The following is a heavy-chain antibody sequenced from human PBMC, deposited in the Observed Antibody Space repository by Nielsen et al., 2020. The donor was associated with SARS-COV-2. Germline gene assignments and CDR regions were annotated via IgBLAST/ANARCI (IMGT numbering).Heavy chain of an antibody. CDR2: MNPNSGNT. Sequence: ASVKVSCKASGYTFTTYDINWVRQATGQGLEWMGWMNPNSGNTGFAQKFQGRITMARNTSMSAAYMELSDLRSEDTAVYYCARVRGITIFGVVINDAFDIWGQGTMVTVSS. V-gene: IGHV1-8*01. D-gene: IGHD3-3*01. CDR1: GYTFTTYD. CDR3: ARVRGITIFGVVINDAFDI. J-gene: IGHJ3*02.